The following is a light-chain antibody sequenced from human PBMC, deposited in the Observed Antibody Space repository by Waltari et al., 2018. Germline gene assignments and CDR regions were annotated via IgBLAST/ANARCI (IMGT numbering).Light chain of an antibody. CDR2: WAS. J-gene: IGKJ4*01. CDR3: QQYYNPPLT. Sequence: DIVMTQSPDSLAVSLGERATINCKSSQNVLFTSNDKNYLAWYQQKGGQPPKLLIYWASTRKSGVPDRFRGSGSGTDFTLTISSLQAEDVAVYDCQQYYNPPLTFGGGTKVEIK. CDR1: QNVLFTSNDKNY. V-gene: IGKV4-1*01.